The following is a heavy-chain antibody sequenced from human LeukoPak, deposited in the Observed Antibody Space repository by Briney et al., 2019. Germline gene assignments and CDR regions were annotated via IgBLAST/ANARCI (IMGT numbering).Heavy chain of an antibody. CDR1: GGSISSGGYY. CDR2: IYYSGST. Sequence: PSETLSLTCTVSGGSISSGGYYWSWIRQHPGKGLEWIGYIYYSGSTYYDPSLKSRVTISVDTSKNQFSLKLSSVTAADTAVYYCASIEYSSSSHNYWGQGTLVTVSS. D-gene: IGHD6-6*01. V-gene: IGHV4-31*03. CDR3: ASIEYSSSSHNY. J-gene: IGHJ4*02.